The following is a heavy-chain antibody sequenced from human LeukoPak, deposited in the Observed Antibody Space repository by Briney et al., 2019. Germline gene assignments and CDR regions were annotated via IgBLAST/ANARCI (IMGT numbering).Heavy chain of an antibody. J-gene: IGHJ6*03. Sequence: PSETLSLTCTVSGGSISSGNNYWSWIRQPAGEGLEWIGRISTSGSTNYNPSLKSRVTISVDTSKNQFSLKLSSVTAADTAVYYCARSRTQTIAYCGGDCYRTPRYYYMDVWGKGTTVTVSS. CDR1: GGSISSGNNY. V-gene: IGHV4-61*02. D-gene: IGHD2-21*01. CDR2: ISTSGST. CDR3: ARSRTQTIAYCGGDCYRTPRYYYMDV.